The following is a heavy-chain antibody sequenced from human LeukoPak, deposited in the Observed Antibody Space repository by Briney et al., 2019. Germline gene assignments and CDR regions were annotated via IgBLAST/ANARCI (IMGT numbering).Heavy chain of an antibody. V-gene: IGHV3-23*01. CDR1: GFTFSSYG. CDR3: ARDPGPRYFDY. J-gene: IGHJ4*02. Sequence: PGGSLRLSCAASGFTFSSYGMSWVRQAPGRGLEWVSAISGSGGSTYYADSVKGRFTISRDNAKNSLYLQMNSLRAEDTAVYYCARDPGPRYFDYWGQGTLVTVSS. CDR2: ISGSGGST.